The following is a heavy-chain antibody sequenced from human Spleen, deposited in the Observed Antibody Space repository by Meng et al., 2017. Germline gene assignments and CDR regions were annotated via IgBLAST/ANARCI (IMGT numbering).Heavy chain of an antibody. D-gene: IGHD3-10*01. CDR2: IYYSGTT. CDR3: ARDGVGYGSGTNKWFDP. Sequence: TPTPTCTFSGGSISIGGYYWNWIRQHPGKGLEWIGYIYYSGTTFYNPSLKSRVTMSVDTSKNQFALQLTSVTAADTAVYYCARDGVGYGSGTNKWFDPWGQGTLVTVSS. V-gene: IGHV4-31*03. CDR1: GGSISIGGYY. J-gene: IGHJ5*02.